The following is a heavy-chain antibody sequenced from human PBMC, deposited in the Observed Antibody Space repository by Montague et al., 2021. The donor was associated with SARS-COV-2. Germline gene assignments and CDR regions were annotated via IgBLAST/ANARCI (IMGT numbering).Heavy chain of an antibody. CDR2: INHSGST. V-gene: IGHV4-34*01. J-gene: IGHJ6*02. Sequence: SETLSLTCAVYGGSFSGYYWSWIRQPPGKGLEWIGEINHSGSTNYNPSLKSRVTISVDTSKNQLSLKLSSVTAADTAVYYCARNTEWLLWEDYYYGMDVWGQGTTVTVSS. CDR3: ARNTEWLLWEDYYYGMDV. D-gene: IGHD5-12*01. CDR1: GGSFSGYY.